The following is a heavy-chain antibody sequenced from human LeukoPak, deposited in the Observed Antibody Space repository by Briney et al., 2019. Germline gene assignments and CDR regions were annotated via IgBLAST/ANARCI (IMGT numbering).Heavy chain of an antibody. CDR1: GFTVSSNY. V-gene: IGHV3-23*01. CDR3: AKDNWNYVRRPLPYYSDY. D-gene: IGHD1-7*01. CDR2: ISGSGGST. J-gene: IGHJ4*02. Sequence: PGGSLRLSCAASGFTVSSNYMSWVRQAPGKGLEWVSAISGSGGSTYYADSVKGRFTISRDNSKNTLYLQMNSLRAEDTAVYYCAKDNWNYVRRPLPYYSDYWGQGTLVTVSS.